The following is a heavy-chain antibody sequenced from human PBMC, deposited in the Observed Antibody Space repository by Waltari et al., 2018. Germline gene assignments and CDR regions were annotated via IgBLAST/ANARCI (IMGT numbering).Heavy chain of an antibody. D-gene: IGHD6-13*01. Sequence: QVQLQQSGPGLVKPSQTLSLTCAVSGDSVSVNSAAAWNWIRQSPSRGLEWLGRTYYRSKWSNEYEVAVIIRITINPDTSKNQFSLHLNSVTPEDTAVYYCARGSSSSFDSWGQGILVTVSS. CDR2: TYYRSKWSN. J-gene: IGHJ4*02. V-gene: IGHV6-1*01. CDR1: GDSVSVNSAAA. CDR3: ARGSSSSFDS.